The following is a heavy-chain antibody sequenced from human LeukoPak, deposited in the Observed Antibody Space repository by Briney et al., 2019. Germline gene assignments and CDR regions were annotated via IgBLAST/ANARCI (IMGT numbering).Heavy chain of an antibody. D-gene: IGHD3-3*01. J-gene: IGHJ4*02. Sequence: SETLSLTCALYGGSFSVYYWSWIRHPPGKGLEWIGEINHSGNPNYNPSLMSRVTISVDTCKNQFSLKLSSVTAADTAVYYCARGRRRNRITIVGVVITYYFDYWGQGTLVTVSS. V-gene: IGHV4-34*01. CDR3: ARGRRRNRITIVGVVITYYFDY. CDR2: INHSGNP. CDR1: GGSFSVYY.